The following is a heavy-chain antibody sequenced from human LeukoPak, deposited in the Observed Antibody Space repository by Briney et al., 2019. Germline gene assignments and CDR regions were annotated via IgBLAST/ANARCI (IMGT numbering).Heavy chain of an antibody. CDR2: ISYNGSNK. CDR1: GFTFSSYG. D-gene: IGHD5-18*01. Sequence: GGSLRLSCAASGFTFSSYGMHWVRQAPGKGLEWVAVISYNGSNKYYADSVKGRFTISRDNSKNTLYLQMNSLRAEDTAVYYCAKDLHSYGNNWFDPWGQGTLVTVSS. J-gene: IGHJ5*02. V-gene: IGHV3-30*18. CDR3: AKDLHSYGNNWFDP.